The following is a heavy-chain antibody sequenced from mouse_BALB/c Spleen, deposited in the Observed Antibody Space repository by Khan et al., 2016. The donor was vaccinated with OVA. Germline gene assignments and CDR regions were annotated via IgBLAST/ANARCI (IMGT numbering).Heavy chain of an antibody. Sequence: QIQLVQSGPELKKPGETVKISCKASGYTFTNYGMNWVKQAPGKGLKWMGWINTYTGEPTYADDFKGRFAFSLETSASTAYLQINNLKNEDTATYFCARRKPYGYFDVGGAGTTVTVSS. J-gene: IGHJ1*01. CDR2: INTYTGEP. CDR3: ARRKPYGYFDV. CDR1: GYTFTNYG. V-gene: IGHV9-3-1*01.